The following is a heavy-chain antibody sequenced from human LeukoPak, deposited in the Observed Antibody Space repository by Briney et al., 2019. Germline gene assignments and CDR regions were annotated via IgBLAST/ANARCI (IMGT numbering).Heavy chain of an antibody. CDR2: IYYSGST. Sequence: SETLSLTCTVSGGSISSSSYYWGWIRQPPGKGLEWIGSIYYSGSTYYNPSLKSRVTISVDTSKNQFSLKLSSVTAADTAVYYCARGKTLGYSSSWYQDYWGQGTLVTVSS. J-gene: IGHJ4*02. CDR3: ARGKTLGYSSSWYQDY. D-gene: IGHD6-13*01. V-gene: IGHV4-39*01. CDR1: GGSISSSSYY.